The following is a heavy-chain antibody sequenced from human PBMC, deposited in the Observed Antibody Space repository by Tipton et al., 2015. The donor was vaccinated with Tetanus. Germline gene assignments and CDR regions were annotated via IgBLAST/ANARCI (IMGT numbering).Heavy chain of an antibody. J-gene: IGHJ4*02. D-gene: IGHD2-8*01. Sequence: PSLTCTVSGGSISSYYWSWIRQPPGKGLEWIGYIYYSGSTNYNPSPKSRVTISVDTSKNQFSLKLSSVTAADTAVYYCARDPSGGVRYFDYWGQGTLVTVSS. CDR2: IYYSGST. V-gene: IGHV4-59*01. CDR3: ARDPSGGVRYFDY. CDR1: GGSISSYY.